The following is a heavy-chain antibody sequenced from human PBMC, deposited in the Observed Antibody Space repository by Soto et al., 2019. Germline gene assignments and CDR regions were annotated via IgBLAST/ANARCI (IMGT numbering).Heavy chain of an antibody. V-gene: IGHV1-69*08. CDR3: ARDLNKSGGGVVSDAMGY. J-gene: IGHJ4*02. CDR2: IIPILGIA. Sequence: QVQLVQSGAEVKKPGSSVKVSCKASGGTFSSYTISWVRQAPGQGLEWMGRIIPILGIANYAQKFQGRVTITADKSTSTAYMELSSLRSEDTAVYYCARDLNKSGGGVVSDAMGYWGQGTLVTVSS. D-gene: IGHD2-2*01. CDR1: GGTFSSYT.